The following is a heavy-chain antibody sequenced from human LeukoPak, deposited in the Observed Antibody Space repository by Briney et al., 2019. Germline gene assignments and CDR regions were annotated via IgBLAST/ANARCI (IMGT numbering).Heavy chain of an antibody. V-gene: IGHV4-30-4*08. CDR3: ARGARYCSSTSCYKYYFDY. CDR2: IYYSGST. Sequence: SETLSLTCTVSGGSISSGDYYWSWIRQPPGKGLEWIGYIYYSGSTYYNPSLKSRVTISVDTSKNQFSLKLSSVTAADTAVCYCARGARYCSSTSCYKYYFDYWGQGTLVTVSS. CDR1: GGSISSGDYY. J-gene: IGHJ4*02. D-gene: IGHD2-2*02.